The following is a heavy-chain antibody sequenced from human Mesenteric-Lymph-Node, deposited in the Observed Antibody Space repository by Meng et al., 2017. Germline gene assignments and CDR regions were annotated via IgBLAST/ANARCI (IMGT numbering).Heavy chain of an antibody. CDR2: INDGDEST. CDR3: AKGDGSGWVTGWLDP. J-gene: IGHJ5*02. D-gene: IGHD6-19*01. V-gene: IGHV3-23*01. CDR1: GFIFSKFA. Sequence: GGSLRLSCEASGFIFSKFAMSWVRQGPGKGLEWLAGINDGDESTHYADSVKGRFTISRDNSKHTLFLQLNNLRADDTAVYYCAKGDGSGWVTGWLDPWGQGTLVTVSS.